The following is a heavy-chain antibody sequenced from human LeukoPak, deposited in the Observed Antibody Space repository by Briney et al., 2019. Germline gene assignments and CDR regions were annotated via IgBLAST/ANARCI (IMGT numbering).Heavy chain of an antibody. Sequence: GGSLRLSCAAPGFTFSSYAMSWVRQAPGKGLEWVSAISGSGGSTYYADSVKGRFTISRDNSKNTLYLQMNSLRAEDTAVYYCAKPLGYCSSTSCLSYFDYWGQGTLVTVSS. D-gene: IGHD2-2*01. J-gene: IGHJ4*02. CDR1: GFTFSSYA. CDR2: ISGSGGST. V-gene: IGHV3-23*01. CDR3: AKPLGYCSSTSCLSYFDY.